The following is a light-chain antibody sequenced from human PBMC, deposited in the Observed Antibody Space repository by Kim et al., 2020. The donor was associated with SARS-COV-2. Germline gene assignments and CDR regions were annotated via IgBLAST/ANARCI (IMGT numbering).Light chain of an antibody. J-gene: IGLJ2*01. V-gene: IGLV2-14*03. CDR3: SSYTDDNTVI. CDR1: SSDIGGYNY. Sequence: SKTISCTGTSSDIGGYNYVSWYQQYPGKAPKLMIYDVTDRPSGVSNRFSGSKSANTASLTISGLRADDEATYYCSSYTDDNTVIFGGGTKVTVL. CDR2: DVT.